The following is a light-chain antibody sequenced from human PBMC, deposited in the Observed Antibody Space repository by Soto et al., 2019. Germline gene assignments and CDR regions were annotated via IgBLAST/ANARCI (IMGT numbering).Light chain of an antibody. CDR2: AAS. CDR3: QQTPSFPLT. CDR1: HGISSW. Sequence: DIQMTQSPSFVSASVGDRVTITCRASHGISSWLAWYQHKPGRAPKLLIHAASSLESGVPSRFSGSGSGTHFTLTISSLQPEDFATYYCQQTPSFPLTFGGGTKVEIK. V-gene: IGKV1-12*01. J-gene: IGKJ4*01.